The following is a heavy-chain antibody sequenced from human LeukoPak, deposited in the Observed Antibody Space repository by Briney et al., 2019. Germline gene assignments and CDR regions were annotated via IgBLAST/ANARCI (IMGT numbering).Heavy chain of an antibody. Sequence: SETLSLTCTVSGGSISSYYWSWIRQPPGKGLEWIGYIYYSGSTNHNPSLKSRVTISVDTSKNQFSLKLSSVTAADTAVYYCAGYGDSDDAFDIWGQGTMVTVSS. CDR2: IYYSGST. J-gene: IGHJ3*02. CDR1: GGSISSYY. V-gene: IGHV4-59*01. D-gene: IGHD4-17*01. CDR3: AGYGDSDDAFDI.